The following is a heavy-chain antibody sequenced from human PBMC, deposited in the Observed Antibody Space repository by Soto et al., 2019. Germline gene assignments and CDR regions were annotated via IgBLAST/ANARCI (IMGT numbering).Heavy chain of an antibody. Sequence: QITLKESGPTLVKPTQTLTLTCTFSGFSLRPSGVGVGWIRQPPGKALEWLALIYWDDDKGYSLSLKSRLTITTDTSKYQLDLTMTNMDPVDTATYYCAHRRRGSYFDYGGQGTLVTVAS. V-gene: IGHV2-5*02. CDR2: IYWDDDK. D-gene: IGHD3-16*01. CDR3: AHRRRGSYFDY. J-gene: IGHJ4*02. CDR1: GFSLRPSGVG.